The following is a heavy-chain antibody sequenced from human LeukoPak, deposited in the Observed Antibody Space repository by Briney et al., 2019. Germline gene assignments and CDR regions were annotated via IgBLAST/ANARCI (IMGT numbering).Heavy chain of an antibody. D-gene: IGHD3-3*01. V-gene: IGHV3-30*19. Sequence: QPGGSLRLSCAASGFTFSSYGMHWVRQAPGKGLEWVAVIWYDGSNKYYADSVKGRFTISRDNSKNTLYLQMNSLRAEDTAVYYCARARDYDFWSGYYVGFDYWGQGTLVTVSS. J-gene: IGHJ4*02. CDR2: IWYDGSNK. CDR1: GFTFSSYG. CDR3: ARARDYDFWSGYYVGFDY.